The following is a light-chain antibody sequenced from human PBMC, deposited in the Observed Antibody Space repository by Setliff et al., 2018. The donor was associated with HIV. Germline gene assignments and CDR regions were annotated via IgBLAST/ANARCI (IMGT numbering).Light chain of an antibody. CDR1: SSDIGGYTY. J-gene: IGLJ2*01. V-gene: IGLV2-8*01. CDR2: EVN. Sequence: QSALAQPPSASGSPGQSVTISCTGTSSDIGGYTYVSWYQQHPGKAPKLVIYEVNKRPPGVPDRFSGSKSGNTASLTVSGLQAEDEADYYCSSYAGSNNLVFGGGTKVTVL. CDR3: SSYAGSNNLV.